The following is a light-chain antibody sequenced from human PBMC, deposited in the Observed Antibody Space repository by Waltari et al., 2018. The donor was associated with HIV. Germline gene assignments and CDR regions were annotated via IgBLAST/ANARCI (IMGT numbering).Light chain of an antibody. CDR1: SSNIGNNY. Sequence: QSVLTQPPSASGTPGQRVPFPCSGSSSNIGNNYVSWYQQLPGTAPKLLIYRNNQRPSGVPDRFSGSKSDTSASLAISGLRSEDEADYFCATWDDSLSGPVFGGGTKLTVL. J-gene: IGLJ3*02. CDR3: ATWDDSLSGPV. CDR2: RNN. V-gene: IGLV1-47*01.